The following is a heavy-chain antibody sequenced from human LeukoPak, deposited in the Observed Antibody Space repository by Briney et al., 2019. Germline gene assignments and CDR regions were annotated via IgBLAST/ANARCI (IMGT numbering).Heavy chain of an antibody. CDR1: GGSISSYY. CDR3: ARGPGLRYFDWLGHPVSWFDP. Sequence: SETLPLTCTVSGGSISSYYWSWIRQPPGKGLEWIGYIYYSGSTNYNPSLKSRVTISVDTSKNQFSLKLSSVTAADTAVYYCARGPGLRYFDWLGHPVSWFDPWGQGTLVTVSS. V-gene: IGHV4-59*01. CDR2: IYYSGST. D-gene: IGHD3-9*01. J-gene: IGHJ5*02.